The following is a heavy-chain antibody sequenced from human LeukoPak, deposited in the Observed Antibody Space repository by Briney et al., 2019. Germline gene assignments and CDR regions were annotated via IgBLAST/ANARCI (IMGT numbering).Heavy chain of an antibody. CDR1: GYTFTGYY. Sequence: SVKVSCKASGYTFTGYYMHWVRQAPGQGLEWMGGIIPIFGTANYAQKFQGRVTISTDESTSTAYMELSSLRSEDTAVYYCARGPFQQWLVHYWGQGPLVTVSS. J-gene: IGHJ4*02. D-gene: IGHD6-19*01. CDR2: IIPIFGTA. V-gene: IGHV1-69*05. CDR3: ARGPFQQWLVHY.